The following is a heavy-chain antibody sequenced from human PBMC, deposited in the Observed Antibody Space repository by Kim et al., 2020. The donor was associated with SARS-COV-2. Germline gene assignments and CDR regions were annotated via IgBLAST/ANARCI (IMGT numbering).Heavy chain of an antibody. Sequence: LTSRVTISVDTAKNQFSLKLSPVTAADTAVYYCAGRGGVAAAGLRLFDPWGQGTLVTVSS. CDR3: AGRGGVAAAGLRLFDP. D-gene: IGHD6-13*01. V-gene: IGHV4-39*01. J-gene: IGHJ5*02.